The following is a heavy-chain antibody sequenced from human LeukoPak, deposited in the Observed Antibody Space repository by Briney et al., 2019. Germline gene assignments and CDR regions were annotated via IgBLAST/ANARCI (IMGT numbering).Heavy chain of an antibody. V-gene: IGHV1-2*02. J-gene: IGHJ4*02. CDR3: ARQIGIYDFWSGAYFDY. D-gene: IGHD3-3*01. CDR2: INPNSGGT. Sequence: ASVKVSCKASGYTFTGYYMHWVRQAPGQGLEWMGWINPNSGGTNYAQKFQGRVTMTRDTSISTAYMELSRLRSDDTAVYYCARQIGIYDFWSGAYFDYWGQGTLVTVPS. CDR1: GYTFTGYY.